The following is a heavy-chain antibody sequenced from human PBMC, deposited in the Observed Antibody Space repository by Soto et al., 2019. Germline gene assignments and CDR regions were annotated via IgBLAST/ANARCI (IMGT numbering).Heavy chain of an antibody. D-gene: IGHD6-13*01. CDR1: GFTFSNYA. CDR2: ISGSGGST. Sequence: EVQLLESGGGLVQPGGSLRLSCAASGFTFSNYAVTWVRQAPGKGLEWVSTISGSGGSTYYADSVKGRVTISRDNSQNTLYLQMNSLRAEDTAVYYCAKDQGSSWYEIDYWGQGTLVTVSS. V-gene: IGHV3-23*01. J-gene: IGHJ4*02. CDR3: AKDQGSSWYEIDY.